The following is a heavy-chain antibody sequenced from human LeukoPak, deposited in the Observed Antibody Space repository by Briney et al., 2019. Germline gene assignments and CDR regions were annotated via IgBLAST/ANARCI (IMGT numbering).Heavy chain of an antibody. CDR3: ARYDSRGSASTRFDS. Sequence: KASETLSLTCAVSGYPLGRNYFWGWVRQPPGKRLEWIGRIYGSELTTYNPSLMNRVTISVDTSRNHLSLQLTSATAADTAVYYCARYDSRGSASTRFDSWGQGILVTISS. CDR1: GYPLGRNYF. D-gene: IGHD4-23*01. J-gene: IGHJ5*01. V-gene: IGHV4-38-2*01. CDR2: IYGSELT.